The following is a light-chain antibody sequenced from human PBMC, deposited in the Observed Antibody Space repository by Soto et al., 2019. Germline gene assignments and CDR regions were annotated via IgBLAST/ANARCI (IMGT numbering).Light chain of an antibody. V-gene: IGKV1-33*01. CDR2: DAS. J-gene: IGKJ4*01. Sequence: DIQMTQSPSSLSASVGDRVTITCQASQDISNYLNWYQQKPGKAPKLLIYDASNLETGVPLRFSGSGSGTDFTFSISSPQPEDIAIYYCQQYDTVPLTFGGGTKVEIK. CDR3: QQYDTVPLT. CDR1: QDISNY.